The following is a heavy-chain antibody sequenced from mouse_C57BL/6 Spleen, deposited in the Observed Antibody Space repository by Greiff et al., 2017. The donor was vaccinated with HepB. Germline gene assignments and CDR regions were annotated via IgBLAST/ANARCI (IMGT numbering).Heavy chain of an antibody. Sequence: EVMLVESGGGLVKPGGSLKLSCAASGFTLSSYAMSWVRQTPGKRLEWVATISDGGSYTYYPDNVKGRFTISRDNAKNNLYLQMSHLKSEDTAMYYCARDRGWNYFDYWGQGTTLTVSS. CDR3: ARDRGWNYFDY. J-gene: IGHJ2*01. CDR1: GFTLSSYA. CDR2: ISDGGSYT. V-gene: IGHV5-4*01. D-gene: IGHD3-2*02.